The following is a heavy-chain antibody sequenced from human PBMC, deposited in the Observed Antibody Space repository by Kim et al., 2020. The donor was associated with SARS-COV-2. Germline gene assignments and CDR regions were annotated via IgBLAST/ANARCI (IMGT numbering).Heavy chain of an antibody. D-gene: IGHD3-10*01. Sequence: NKYYADSVKGRFTISRDDSKNTLYLQMNSLRAEDTAVYYCAKGTMGNFDYWGQGTLVTVSS. J-gene: IGHJ4*02. V-gene: IGHV3-30*02. CDR3: AKGTMGNFDY. CDR2: NK.